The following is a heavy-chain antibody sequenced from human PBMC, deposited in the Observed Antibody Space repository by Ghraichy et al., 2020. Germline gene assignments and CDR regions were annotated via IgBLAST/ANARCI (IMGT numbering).Heavy chain of an antibody. J-gene: IGHJ3*02. V-gene: IGHV4-31*03. CDR2: IYYSGST. Sequence: SETLSLTCTVSGGSISSGGYYWSWIRQHPGKGLEWIGYIYYSGSTYYNPSLKSRVTISVDTSKNQFSLKLSSVTAADTAVYYCARAPGGFSAHDAFDIWGQGTMVTVSS. CDR1: GGSISSGGYY. CDR3: ARAPGGFSAHDAFDI. D-gene: IGHD3-16*01.